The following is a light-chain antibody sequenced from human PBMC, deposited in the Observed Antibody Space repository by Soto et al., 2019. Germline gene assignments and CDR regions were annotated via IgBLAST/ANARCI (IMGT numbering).Light chain of an antibody. CDR3: QQRSSWIT. Sequence: IVLTQPPATLSVSPGERATLSCRASQSVSSNLAWYQQKPGQAPRLLIYDASNRATGIPARFSGSGSATDFTLTISSLEPEDFAVYYCQQRSSWITFGQGTRLEIK. CDR1: QSVSSN. J-gene: IGKJ5*01. CDR2: DAS. V-gene: IGKV3-11*01.